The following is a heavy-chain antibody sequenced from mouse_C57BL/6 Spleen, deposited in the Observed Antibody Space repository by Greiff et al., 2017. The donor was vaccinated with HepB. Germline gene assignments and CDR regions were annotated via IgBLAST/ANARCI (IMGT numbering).Heavy chain of an antibody. CDR2: IYPGDGDT. Sequence: VQLQQSGPELVKPGASVKISCKASGYAFSSSWMNWVKQRPGKGLEWIGRIYPGDGDTNYNGKFKGKATLTADKSSSTAYMQLSSLTSEDSAVYFCARQGYYGSSCFDYWGQGTTLTVSS. CDR3: ARQGYYGSSCFDY. J-gene: IGHJ2*01. CDR1: GYAFSSSW. D-gene: IGHD1-1*01. V-gene: IGHV1-82*01.